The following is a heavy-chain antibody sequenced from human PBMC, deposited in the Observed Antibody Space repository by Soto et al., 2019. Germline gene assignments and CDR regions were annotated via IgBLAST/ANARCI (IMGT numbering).Heavy chain of an antibody. J-gene: IGHJ6*02. CDR2: ISSSGSTI. D-gene: IGHD2-2*01. V-gene: IGHV3-48*03. CDR3: ARTDIVVVPPAMNGMDV. Sequence: EVQVVESGGGLVQPGGSLRLSCAASGFTFSSYEMNWVRQTPGKGREWISYISSSGSTIYYADSVKGRFTISRDNAKNSLYLQMNSLRVEDTAVYYCARTDIVVVPPAMNGMDVWGQGTTVTVSS. CDR1: GFTFSSYE.